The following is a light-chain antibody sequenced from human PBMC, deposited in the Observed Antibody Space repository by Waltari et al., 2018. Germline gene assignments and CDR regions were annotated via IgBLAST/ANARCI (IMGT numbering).Light chain of an antibody. Sequence: QAALTQPPSVSGSPGQSVTISCTGTSSDIGGFNYVSWYQQHPGKAPKLMIYEGSKRASGVSDRFSGSKSGNTASLTISGLQAEDEADYYCSSYTGSNTFVFGSGTKLTVL. CDR3: SSYTGSNTFV. CDR2: EGS. V-gene: IGLV2-8*01. CDR1: SSDIGGFNY. J-gene: IGLJ6*01.